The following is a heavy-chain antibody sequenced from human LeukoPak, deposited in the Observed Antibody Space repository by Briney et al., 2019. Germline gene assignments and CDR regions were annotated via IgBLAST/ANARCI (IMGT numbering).Heavy chain of an antibody. CDR2: ISGSGGST. Sequence: GGSLRLSCAASGFTFSSYGMSWVRQAPGKGLEWVSAISGSGGSTYYADSVKGRFTISRDNSKNTLYLQMNSLRAEDTAVYYCARELYYYGSGSYDAFDIWGQGTMVTVSS. CDR1: GFTFSSYG. J-gene: IGHJ3*02. CDR3: ARELYYYGSGSYDAFDI. D-gene: IGHD3-10*01. V-gene: IGHV3-23*01.